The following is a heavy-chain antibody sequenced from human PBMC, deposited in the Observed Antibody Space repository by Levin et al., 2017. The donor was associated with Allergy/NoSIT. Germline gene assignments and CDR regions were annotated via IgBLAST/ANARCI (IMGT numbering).Heavy chain of an antibody. CDR1: GFTFSSYG. Sequence: GESLKISCAASGFTFSSYGMHWVRQAPGKGLDWVAVISYDGSNKYYADSVKGRFTISRDNSKNTLYLQMNSLRAEDTAVYYCAKDVLGRGYSLYWGQGTLVTVSS. CDR2: ISYDGSNK. D-gene: IGHD5-18*01. V-gene: IGHV3-30*18. CDR3: AKDVLGRGYSLY. J-gene: IGHJ4*02.